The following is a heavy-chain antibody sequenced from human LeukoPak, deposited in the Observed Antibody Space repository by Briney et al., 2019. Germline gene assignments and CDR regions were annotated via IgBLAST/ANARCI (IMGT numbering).Heavy chain of an antibody. CDR2: IYNSGTT. J-gene: IGHJ4*02. CDR1: GASISSSY. V-gene: IGHV4-59*08. D-gene: IGHD6-19*01. Sequence: PSETLSLTCNVSGASISSSYWNWIRQPPGKGLEWIGYIYNSGTTNYNPSLKSRVTISVDTSKSQFSLKMSSVTAADTAVYFCARGAGSFDCWGQRTLVTVSS. CDR3: ARGAGSFDC.